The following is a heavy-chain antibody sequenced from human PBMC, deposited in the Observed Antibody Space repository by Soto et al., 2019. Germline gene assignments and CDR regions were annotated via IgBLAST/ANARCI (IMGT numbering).Heavy chain of an antibody. Sequence: SETLSLTCTVSGGSISSSSYYWGWIRQPPGKGLEWIGSIYYSGSTYYNPSLKSRVTISVDTSKNQFSLKLSSVTAADTAVYYCARLRDFWSGQYFDYWGQGTLVTVSS. D-gene: IGHD3-3*01. CDR1: GGSISSSSYY. V-gene: IGHV4-39*01. J-gene: IGHJ4*02. CDR2: IYYSGST. CDR3: ARLRDFWSGQYFDY.